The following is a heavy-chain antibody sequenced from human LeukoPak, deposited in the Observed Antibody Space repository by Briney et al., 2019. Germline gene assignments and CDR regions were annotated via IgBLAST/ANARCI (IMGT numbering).Heavy chain of an antibody. D-gene: IGHD2-2*01. CDR2: ISSAGVT. Sequence: SETLSLTCTVSGDSKSTYSWNWIRQPPGKGLEWIGRISSAGVTKYNPSLKSRITFSLDTSRNQFSLKLTSVTAADTAVYYCARRRYCSSTSCYAAGFDPWGQGTLVTVSS. J-gene: IGHJ5*02. CDR1: GDSKSTYS. CDR3: ARRRYCSSTSCYAAGFDP. V-gene: IGHV4-59*08.